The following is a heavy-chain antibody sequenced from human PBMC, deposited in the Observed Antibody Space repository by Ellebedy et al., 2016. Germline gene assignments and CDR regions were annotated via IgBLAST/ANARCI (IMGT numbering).Heavy chain of an antibody. CDR2: IYYTGRV. J-gene: IGHJ5*02. Sequence: SETLSLXXTVSDGSINNYYWSWIRQSPGEGLQWIGYIYYTGRVHVNPFFEGRVTMSLETSQNRVALRLRSVTAADTAVYYCARMGRACGDSGGDCYSDWFKPWGQGIRVTVSS. CDR1: DGSINNYY. D-gene: IGHD2-21*02. CDR3: ARMGRACGDSGGDCYSDWFKP. V-gene: IGHV4-59*13.